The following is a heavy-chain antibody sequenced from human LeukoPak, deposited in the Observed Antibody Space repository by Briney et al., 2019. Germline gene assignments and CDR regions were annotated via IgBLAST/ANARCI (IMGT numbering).Heavy chain of an antibody. V-gene: IGHV3-74*03. D-gene: IGHD2/OR15-2a*01. CDR1: ESTFSKFW. Sequence: GGSLRLSCAASESTFSKFWMHWVRQAPGKGLVWVSGINRDGSTTTYADSVKGRFTVSRDNAKNTLYLQMNSLRAKDTAVYYCARGNYYGMDVWGQGTTVTVSS. CDR2: INRDGSTT. CDR3: ARGNYYGMDV. J-gene: IGHJ6*02.